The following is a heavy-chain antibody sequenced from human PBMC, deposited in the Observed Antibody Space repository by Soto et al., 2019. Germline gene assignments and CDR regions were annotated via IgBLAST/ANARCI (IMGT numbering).Heavy chain of an antibody. CDR2: IFYSGST. Sequence: KPSETLSLTCSVSGVSLTSGTYYWSWIRQHPGKGLEWIGYIFYSGSTDYNPSLKSRVNISVDTSKNQFSLKLSSVTAADTAVYYCASTEDFFGYWGQGTLVTVSS. CDR1: GVSLTSGTYY. V-gene: IGHV4-31*03. CDR3: ASTEDFFGY. J-gene: IGHJ4*02.